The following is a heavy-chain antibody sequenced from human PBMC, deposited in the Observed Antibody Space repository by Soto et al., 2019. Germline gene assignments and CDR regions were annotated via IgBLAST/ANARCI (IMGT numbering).Heavy chain of an antibody. Sequence: EVPLVESGGGLVQPGGSLSLSCAASGFTFSSYWMHWGRQAPGKGLVWVSRINSDGSSTSYADSVKGRFTISRDNAENTLYLQMNSLRADDRAVYYCERGAGDYWCQGTLVTVSS. CDR2: INSDGSST. J-gene: IGHJ4*02. CDR1: GFTFSSYW. CDR3: ERGAGDY. D-gene: IGHD3-10*01. V-gene: IGHV3-74*01.